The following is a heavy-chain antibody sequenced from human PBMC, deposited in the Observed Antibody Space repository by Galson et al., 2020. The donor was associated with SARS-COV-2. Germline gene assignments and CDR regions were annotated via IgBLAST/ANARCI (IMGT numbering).Heavy chain of an antibody. Sequence: ASVTVSCQFSGYTLTELFMHWVRQAPVKGLEWMGGFDPEVGETIFAQKFQGRVTITEDTSTDTAYMELSSLRSEDTAVYYCATGSPLRQLSRFEPGGQGTMVTISS. V-gene: IGHV1-24*01. J-gene: IGHJ5*02. CDR2: FDPEVGET. D-gene: IGHD3-3*02. CDR1: GYTLTELF. CDR3: ATGSPLRQLSRFEP.